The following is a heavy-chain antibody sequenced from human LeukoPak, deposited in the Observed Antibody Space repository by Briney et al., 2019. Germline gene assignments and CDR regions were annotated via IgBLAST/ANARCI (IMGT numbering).Heavy chain of an antibody. CDR2: IWYDGSNK. CDR1: GFSFSNYD. D-gene: IGHD4-17*01. J-gene: IGHJ4*02. CDR3: ARGDPTVTTKQNLDY. V-gene: IGHV3-33*01. Sequence: PGRSLRLSCAASGFSFSNYDMHWVRQAPGKGLEWVAVIWYDGSNKYYADSVKGRFTITRDNSKNTLYLQMNSLRVEDTAVYYCARGDPTVTTKQNLDYWGQETLVTVSS.